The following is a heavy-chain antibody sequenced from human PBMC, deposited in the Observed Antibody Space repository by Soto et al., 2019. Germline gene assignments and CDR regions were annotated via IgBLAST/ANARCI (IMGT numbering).Heavy chain of an antibody. CDR2: IDPSDSYT. V-gene: IGHV5-10-1*04. J-gene: IGHJ6*02. Sequence: GESLTISCKGSGYSFTSYWISWVRQMPGKGLEWMGRIDPSDSYTNYSPSFQGQVTISADKSISTAYLQWSSLKASDTAMYYCARTSAAGKYYYGMDVWGQGTTVTVSS. CDR1: GYSFTSYW. D-gene: IGHD6-13*01. CDR3: ARTSAAGKYYYGMDV.